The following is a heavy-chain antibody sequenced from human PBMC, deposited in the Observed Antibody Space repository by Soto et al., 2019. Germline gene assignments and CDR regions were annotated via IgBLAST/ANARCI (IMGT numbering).Heavy chain of an antibody. V-gene: IGHV4-39*01. J-gene: IGHJ6*02. D-gene: IGHD2-15*01. Sequence: SETLSLTCTVSGGSISDYYWAWIRQPPGKGLEWIGSMLYSGLTYYNPSLKSRVTLSVDTSKNQFSVRLNSVTASDTAVYYCAPLSVSLSGPYGIHVWGQGTTVTVSS. CDR2: MLYSGLT. CDR1: GGSISDYY. CDR3: APLSVSLSGPYGIHV.